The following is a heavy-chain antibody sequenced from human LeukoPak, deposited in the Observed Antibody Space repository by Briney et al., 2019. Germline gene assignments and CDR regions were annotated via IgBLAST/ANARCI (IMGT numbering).Heavy chain of an antibody. Sequence: PSETLSLTCAVSSGSIRSYYWSWIRQSPGKGLEWIGVIFYTGSTNHNPSLKSRVTISVDTSKSQFSLKLSSVTAADTAVYYCARSPPTTGYSGRIFHDWGQGTLVTVSS. V-gene: IGHV4-59*01. J-gene: IGHJ4*02. CDR2: IFYTGST. CDR1: SGSIRSYY. D-gene: IGHD5-12*01. CDR3: ARSPPTTGYSGRIFHD.